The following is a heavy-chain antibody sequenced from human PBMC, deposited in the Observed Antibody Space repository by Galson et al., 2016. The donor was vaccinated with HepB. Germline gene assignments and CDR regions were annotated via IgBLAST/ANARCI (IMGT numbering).Heavy chain of an antibody. Sequence: SLRLSCAASQFTFDNYAMSWVRQAPGKGLEWVSAITGSGDYTFYPDSVKGRFTISGDNSKNTLYLQMNSLRAEDTAIYNCAKIRGDSNNYFLYYFDYWGQGTLVSVSS. J-gene: IGHJ4*02. CDR2: ITGSGDYT. V-gene: IGHV3-23*01. D-gene: IGHD3-22*01. CDR3: AKIRGDSNNYFLYYFDY. CDR1: QFTFDNYA.